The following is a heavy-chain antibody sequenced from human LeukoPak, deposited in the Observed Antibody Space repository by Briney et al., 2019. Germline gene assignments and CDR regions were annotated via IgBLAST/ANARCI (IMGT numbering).Heavy chain of an antibody. CDR2: IRYDGSNK. J-gene: IGHJ3*02. CDR3: ATDIVLTVYDQGLAPGAFDI. D-gene: IGHD2-8*01. V-gene: IGHV3-30*02. CDR1: GFTFSSYG. Sequence: PGGSLTLSCGVSGFTFSSYGMHWVRQAPGKGVEWLAFIRYDGSNKYYADSVKCRFTISRDNSKNTLYLQMNSLRAEDTAVYYCATDIVLTVYDQGLAPGAFDIWGQGTMVTVSS.